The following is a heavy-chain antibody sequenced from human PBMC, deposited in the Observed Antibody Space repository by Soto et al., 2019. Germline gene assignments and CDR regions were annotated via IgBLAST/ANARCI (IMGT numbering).Heavy chain of an antibody. CDR1: GYXFSSSS. V-gene: IGHV5-51*01. J-gene: IGHJ4*02. Sequence: EXLKISCRCTGYXFSSSSVVWVRQKPGKGLECLGNVYPSESDFRYSPDFEVHVTISADNAITTAYLKLINLNSSYTAMYYCKKGATRTFDSWGQGTRGTVSS. CDR2: VYPSESDF. CDR3: KKGATRTFDS. D-gene: IGHD3-16*01.